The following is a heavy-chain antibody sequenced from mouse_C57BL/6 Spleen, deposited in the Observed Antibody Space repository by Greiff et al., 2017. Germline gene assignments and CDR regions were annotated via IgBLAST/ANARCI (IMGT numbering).Heavy chain of an antibody. Sequence: VQLQQSGAELVKPGASVKLSCKASGYTFTGYWMHWVKQRPGQGLEWIGMIHPNSGSTNYNEMFKSKATLTVDKSSSTAYMQLSSLTSEDSAVYCCARHDSWFAYWAQGTLVTVSA. V-gene: IGHV1-64*01. CDR3: ARHDSWFAY. CDR2: IHPNSGST. J-gene: IGHJ3*01. D-gene: IGHD2-4*01. CDR1: GYTFTGYW.